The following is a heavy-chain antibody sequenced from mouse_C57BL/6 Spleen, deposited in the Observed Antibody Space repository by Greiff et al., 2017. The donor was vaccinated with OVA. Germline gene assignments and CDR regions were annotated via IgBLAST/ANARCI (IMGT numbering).Heavy chain of an antibody. CDR1: GYAFSSSW. CDR3: AIPLTGTKGFAY. J-gene: IGHJ3*01. Sequence: VQLQQSGPELVKPGASVKISCKASGYAFSSSWMNWVKQRPGKGLEWIGRIYPGDGDTNYNGKFKGKATLTADKSSSTAYMQLSSLTSEDSAVYFCAIPLTGTKGFAYWGQGTLVTVSA. D-gene: IGHD4-1*01. CDR2: IYPGDGDT. V-gene: IGHV1-82*01.